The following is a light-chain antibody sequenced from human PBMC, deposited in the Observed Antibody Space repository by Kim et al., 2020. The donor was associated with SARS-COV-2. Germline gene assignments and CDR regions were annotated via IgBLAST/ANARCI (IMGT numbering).Light chain of an antibody. CDR1: SGSIASNY. V-gene: IGLV6-57*01. CDR3: QCYDSSNTLLWV. J-gene: IGLJ3*02. Sequence: NFMLTQPHSVSESPGKTVTISCTRSSGSIASNYVQWYQQRPGSSPTTVIYEDNQRPSGVPDRFSGSIDSSSNSASLTISGLKTEDEADYYCQCYDSSNTLLWVFGGGTQLTVL. CDR2: EDN.